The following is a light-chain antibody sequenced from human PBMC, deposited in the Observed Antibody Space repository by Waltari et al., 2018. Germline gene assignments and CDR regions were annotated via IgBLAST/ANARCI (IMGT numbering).Light chain of an antibody. CDR2: KAS. V-gene: IGKV1-5*03. Sequence: DIQMTQSPSTLSASVGDRVTITCRASQSISSWLAWYQQKPGKAPKLLIYKASSLESGVPSRFSGSGSGRDFTLIITSLQPEDFATYYCQQSYSFTRTFGQGTKVEIK. J-gene: IGKJ1*01. CDR3: QQSYSFTRT. CDR1: QSISSW.